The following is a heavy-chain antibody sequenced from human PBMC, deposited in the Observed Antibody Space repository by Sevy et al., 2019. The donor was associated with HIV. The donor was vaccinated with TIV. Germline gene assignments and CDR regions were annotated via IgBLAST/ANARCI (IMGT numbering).Heavy chain of an antibody. J-gene: IGHJ4*02. D-gene: IGHD2-2*01. CDR3: ARSTNSAALDY. V-gene: IGHV3-7*01. CDR2: IKQNGGAQ. Sequence: GGSLRLSCAVSGFTFSSYWMSWVRQAPGKGLEWVANIKQNGGAQYYVDSVKGRFAISRDNAKNSLFLQMNSPRVEDKAVYYCARSTNSAALDYWCQGTPVTVSS. CDR1: GFTFSSYW.